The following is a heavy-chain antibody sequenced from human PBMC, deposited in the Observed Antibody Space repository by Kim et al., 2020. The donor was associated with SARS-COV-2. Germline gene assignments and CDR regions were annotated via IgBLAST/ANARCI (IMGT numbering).Heavy chain of an antibody. J-gene: IGHJ4*02. CDR2: INPNSGGT. CDR1: GYTFTGYY. D-gene: IGHD6-19*01. Sequence: ASVKVSCKASGYTFTGYYMHWVRQAPGQGLEWMGWINPNSGGTNYAQKFQGWVTMTRDTSISTAYMELSRLRSDDTAVYYCARGSIAVAGIIPGDLDYWGQGTLVTVSS. V-gene: IGHV1-2*04. CDR3: ARGSIAVAGIIPGDLDY.